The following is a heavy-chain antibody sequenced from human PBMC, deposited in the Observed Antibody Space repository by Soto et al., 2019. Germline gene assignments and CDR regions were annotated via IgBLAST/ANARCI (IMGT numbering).Heavy chain of an antibody. Sequence: GGSLRLSCAASGFTFSSYGMHWVRQAPGKGLEWVAVISYDGSNKYYADSVKGRFTISRDNSKNTLYLQMNSLRAEDTAVYYCAKDGGYSYGDVDYWGQGTLVTVS. CDR3: AKDGGYSYGDVDY. J-gene: IGHJ4*02. CDR1: GFTFSSYG. CDR2: ISYDGSNK. D-gene: IGHD5-18*01. V-gene: IGHV3-30*18.